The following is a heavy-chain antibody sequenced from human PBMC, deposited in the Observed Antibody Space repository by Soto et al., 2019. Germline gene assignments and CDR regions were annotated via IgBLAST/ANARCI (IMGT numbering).Heavy chain of an antibody. V-gene: IGHV1-18*04. D-gene: IGHD1-7*01. CDR1: GYTFTSYA. CDR3: ARDQGEMELLDP. J-gene: IGHJ5*02. CDR2: VSVYDGKT. Sequence: QVQLVQSGAEVKKPGASVKVSCKASGYTFTSYAFTWVRQAPGQGLEWMGWVSVYDGKTKYAQKFQGRVTMTTDTSTSTAYMDLRSLKSDDTAGYYCARDQGEMELLDPWGQGTLVTVSS.